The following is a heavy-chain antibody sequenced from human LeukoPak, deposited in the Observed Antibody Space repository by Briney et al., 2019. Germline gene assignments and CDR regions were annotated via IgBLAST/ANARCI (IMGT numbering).Heavy chain of an antibody. V-gene: IGHV3-23*01. CDR1: GFTLSSYA. J-gene: IGHJ4*02. CDR3: ATVWFGEQRAHYFDY. D-gene: IGHD3-10*01. CDR2: ISGSGGST. Sequence: PGGSLRLSCAASGFTLSSYAMSWVRQAPGKGLEWVSAISGSGGSTYYADSVKGRFTISRDNSKNTLYLQMNGLRAEDTAVYYCATVWFGEQRAHYFDYWGQGTLVTVSS.